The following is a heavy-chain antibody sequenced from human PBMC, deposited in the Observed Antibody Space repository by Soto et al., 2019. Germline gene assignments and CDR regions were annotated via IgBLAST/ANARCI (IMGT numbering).Heavy chain of an antibody. CDR2: IIAGNGNT. V-gene: IGHV1-3*01. D-gene: IGHD3-10*01. J-gene: IGHJ6*02. CDR1: GYSFTSYA. Sequence: ASVKVSCKASGYSFTSYAVHWVLQAPGQGLEWMGWIIAGNGNTRFSQKFQGRVTITRDTSASTAYMELSSLISEDTAVYYCAKGIINYYYGMDVWGQGTTVTVSS. CDR3: AKGIINYYYGMDV.